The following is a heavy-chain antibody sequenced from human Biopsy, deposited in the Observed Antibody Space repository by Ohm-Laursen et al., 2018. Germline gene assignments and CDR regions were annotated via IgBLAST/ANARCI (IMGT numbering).Heavy chain of an antibody. D-gene: IGHD3-16*01. CDR1: GYAVTDYF. Sequence: SVKVSCKGSGYAVTDYFLHWLRQAPGQGPEWMGWISPNSGGTNYAQKFQGRVTMTTDTSTSTVYLELRRLISDDAAVYYCARDIMNRIAGLVARSDVFDVWGQGTLVTVSS. CDR3: ARDIMNRIAGLVARSDVFDV. J-gene: IGHJ3*01. CDR2: ISPNSGGT. V-gene: IGHV1-2*02.